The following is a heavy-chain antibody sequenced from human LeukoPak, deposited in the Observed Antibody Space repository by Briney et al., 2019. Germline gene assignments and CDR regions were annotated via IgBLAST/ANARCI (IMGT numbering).Heavy chain of an antibody. CDR3: LKTGTTKQRAFDI. J-gene: IGHJ3*02. CDR2: IYHSGST. Sequence: PSETLSLTCAVSGGSISSSNWWSWVRPPPGKGLEWIGEIYHSGSTNYNPSLKSRVTISVDKSKNQFSLKLSSVTAADTAVYYCLKTGTTKQRAFDIWGQGTMVTVSS. CDR1: GGSISSSNW. D-gene: IGHD1-1*01. V-gene: IGHV4-4*02.